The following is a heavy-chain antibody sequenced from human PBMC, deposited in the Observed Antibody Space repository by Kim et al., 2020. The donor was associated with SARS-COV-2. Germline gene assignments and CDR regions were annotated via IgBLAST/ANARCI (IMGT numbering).Heavy chain of an antibody. V-gene: IGHV1-69*13. D-gene: IGHD5-18*01. CDR1: GGTFSSYA. CDR3: ARDPDRRTAMVP. J-gene: IGHJ5*02. Sequence: SVKVSCKASGGTFSSYAISWVRQAPGQGLEWMGGIIPIFGTANYAQKFQGRVTITADESTSTAYMELSSLRSEDTAVYYCARDPDRRTAMVPWGQGTLVTVSS. CDR2: IIPIFGTA.